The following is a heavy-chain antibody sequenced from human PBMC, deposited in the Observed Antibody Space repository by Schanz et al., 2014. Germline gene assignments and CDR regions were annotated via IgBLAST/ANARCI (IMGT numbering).Heavy chain of an antibody. J-gene: IGHJ4*02. CDR1: GFGFDDYA. V-gene: IGHV3-23*04. CDR2: IGGSGDST. Sequence: EVQLVESGGGVVRPGGSLRLSCAASGFGFDDYAMSWVRQAPGKGLEWVSGIGGSGDSTHYADSVKGRFIISRDNSKNTLFLQMDSLRVEDTAVYYCMAMGRNTSRYFDHWGQGTLVTVSS. CDR3: MAMGRNTSRYFDH. D-gene: IGHD1-1*01.